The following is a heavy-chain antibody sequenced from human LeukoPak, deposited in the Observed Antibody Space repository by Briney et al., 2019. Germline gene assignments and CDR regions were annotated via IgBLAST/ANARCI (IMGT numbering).Heavy chain of an antibody. V-gene: IGHV1-8*01. D-gene: IGHD3-22*01. CDR2: MNPNSGKT. CDR1: GYTFTSYD. Sequence: GASVKVSCKASGYTFTSYDINWVRQATGQGLEWMGWMNPNSGKTGYAQKFQGRVTMTRNTSISTAYMELSSLRSEDTAVYYCARGLPPFSPHPANYYDSSGYPDWGQGTLVTVSS. J-gene: IGHJ4*02. CDR3: ARGLPPFSPHPANYYDSSGYPD.